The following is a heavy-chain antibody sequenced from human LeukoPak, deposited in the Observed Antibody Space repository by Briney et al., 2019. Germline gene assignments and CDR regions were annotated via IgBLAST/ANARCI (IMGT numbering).Heavy chain of an antibody. J-gene: IGHJ4*02. V-gene: IGHV1-3*01. CDR1: GYTFTSYA. Sequence: ASVKASCKASGYTFTSYAMHWVRQAPGQRLEWMGWINAGNGNTKYSQKFQGRVTITRDTSASTAYMELSSLRSEDTAVYYCARARGSYDSSGYRFDYWGQGTLVTVSS. D-gene: IGHD3-22*01. CDR3: ARARGSYDSSGYRFDY. CDR2: INAGNGNT.